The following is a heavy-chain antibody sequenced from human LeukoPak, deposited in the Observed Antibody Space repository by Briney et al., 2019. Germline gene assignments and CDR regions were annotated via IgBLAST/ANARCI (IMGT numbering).Heavy chain of an antibody. CDR1: GFTFSNYG. Sequence: PGGSLRLSCAASGFTFSNYGMSWVRQAPGKGLEWVSYISSSSSTIYYADSVKGRFTISRDNAKNSLYLQMNSLKTEDTAVYYCTTMPDYYPPAEARFDDWGKGTTVTVSS. V-gene: IGHV3-48*01. CDR3: TTMPDYYPPAEARFDD. CDR2: ISSSSSTI. J-gene: IGHJ6*04. D-gene: IGHD3-10*01.